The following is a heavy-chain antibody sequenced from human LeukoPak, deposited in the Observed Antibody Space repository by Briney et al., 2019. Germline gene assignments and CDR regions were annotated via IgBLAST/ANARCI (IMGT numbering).Heavy chain of an antibody. CDR3: AATVTTSQMGY. Sequence: PGGSLRLSCAASGFIFSTYAMSWVRQAPGKGLEWVAVIWYDGSNKYYADSVKGRFTISRDNSKNTLYLQMNSLRAEDTAVYYCAATVTTSQMGYWGQGTLVTVSS. D-gene: IGHD4-17*01. J-gene: IGHJ4*02. V-gene: IGHV3-33*08. CDR1: GFIFSTYA. CDR2: IWYDGSNK.